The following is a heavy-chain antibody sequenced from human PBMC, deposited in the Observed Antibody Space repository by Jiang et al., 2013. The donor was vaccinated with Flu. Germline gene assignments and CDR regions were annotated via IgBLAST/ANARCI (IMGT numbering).Heavy chain of an antibody. D-gene: IGHD1-26*01. Sequence: PGGSLRLSCAASGFTFSSYGMHWVRQAPGKGLEWVAFIRYDGSNKYYADSVKGRFTISRDNSKNTLYLQMNSLRAEDTAVYYCAKDGRGWELLWGYFDYWGQGTLVTVSS. CDR2: IRYDGSNK. J-gene: IGHJ4*02. CDR3: AKDGRGWELLWGYFDY. CDR1: GFTFSSYG. V-gene: IGHV3-30*02.